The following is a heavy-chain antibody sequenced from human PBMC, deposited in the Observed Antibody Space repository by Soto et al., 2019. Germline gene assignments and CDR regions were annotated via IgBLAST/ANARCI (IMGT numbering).Heavy chain of an antibody. V-gene: IGHV4-4*02. J-gene: IGHJ6*02. D-gene: IGHD4-17*01. Sequence: QVQLQESGAGLVKPSGPLSLTCAVSGGSISSSNWWSWVRQPPGKGLEGIVEIYHSGSTNYNPSHKSRVTISVDKSKNQCALKLSSVTAADTAVYYCAVGTNDYGDYDGDYYDGMDVWSQGTTVTVSS. CDR3: AVGTNDYGDYDGDYYDGMDV. CDR1: GGSISSSNW. CDR2: IYHSGST.